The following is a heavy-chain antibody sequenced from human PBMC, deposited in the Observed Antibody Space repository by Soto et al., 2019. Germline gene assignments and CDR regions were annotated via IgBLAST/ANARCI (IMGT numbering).Heavy chain of an antibody. CDR3: ARESYCSGGSCYSGFQYYFDY. Sequence: PSETLSLTCTVSGGSISSYYWSWIRQPPGKGLEWIGYIYYSGSTNYNPSLKSRVTISVDTSKNQFSLKLSSVTAADTAVDYCARESYCSGGSCYSGFQYYFDYWGQGTLVTVSS. J-gene: IGHJ4*02. CDR1: GGSISSYY. V-gene: IGHV4-59*01. CDR2: IYYSGST. D-gene: IGHD2-15*01.